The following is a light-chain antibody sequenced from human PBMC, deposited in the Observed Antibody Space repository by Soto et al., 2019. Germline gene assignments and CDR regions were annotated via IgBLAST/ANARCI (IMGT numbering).Light chain of an antibody. Sequence: EILVTQSPATLSVSPGERATLSCRASQSVSSKLAWYQQKPGQAPRLLIYGASTRATGVPARFSGSGSGTEFTLTISSLQSEDFAVYYCQQYNDWLGTFGGGTKVEIK. CDR3: QQYNDWLGT. CDR2: GAS. V-gene: IGKV3-15*01. J-gene: IGKJ4*01. CDR1: QSVSSK.